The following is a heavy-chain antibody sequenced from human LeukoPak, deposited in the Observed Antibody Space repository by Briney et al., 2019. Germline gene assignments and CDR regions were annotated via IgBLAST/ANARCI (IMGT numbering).Heavy chain of an antibody. J-gene: IGHJ4*02. Sequence: VASVKVSCKASGYTFTSSYIHWVRQAPGQGLEWVGWISPTTGGTNYAQKFKGRVTMTRDTSISTAYMELSSLRSDDTAVYYCARSYGLGGNYFDYWGQGTLVTVSS. D-gene: IGHD3-16*01. CDR2: ISPTTGGT. V-gene: IGHV1-2*02. CDR3: ARSYGLGGNYFDY. CDR1: GYTFTSSY.